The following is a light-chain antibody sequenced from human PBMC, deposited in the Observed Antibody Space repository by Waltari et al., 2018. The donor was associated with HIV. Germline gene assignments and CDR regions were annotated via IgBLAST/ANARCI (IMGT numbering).Light chain of an antibody. V-gene: IGLV1-51*01. CDR1: NSNVEKTS. J-gene: IGLJ3*02. Sequence: QSVLTQPPSVSAAPGQKVTISCSGNNSNVEKTSVSWYQQLPGTAPKLLIYDNNVRPSGIPDRFSGSKSGTSATLGISGLQTGDEADYYCGTWDSSLNSAVFGAGTKLAVL. CDR3: GTWDSSLNSAV. CDR2: DNN.